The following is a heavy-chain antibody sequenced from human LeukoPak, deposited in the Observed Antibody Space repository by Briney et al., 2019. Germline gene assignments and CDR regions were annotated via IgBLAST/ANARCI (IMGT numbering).Heavy chain of an antibody. J-gene: IGHJ4*02. CDR1: GFNFSNYA. CDR2: ISYDGSNK. D-gene: IGHD1-26*01. CDR3: ARAGGLVGARDPYYFDY. Sequence: GGSLRLSCAGSGFNFSNYAMHWVRQAPGKGLEWVAVISYDGSNKYYADSVKGRFTISRDNSKNTLYLRMNSLRTEDKAVYYCARAGGLVGARDPYYFDYWGQGTLVTVSS. V-gene: IGHV3-30-3*01.